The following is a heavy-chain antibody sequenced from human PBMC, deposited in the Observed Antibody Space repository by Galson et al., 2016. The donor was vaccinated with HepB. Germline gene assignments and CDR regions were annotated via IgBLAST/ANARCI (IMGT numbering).Heavy chain of an antibody. CDR2: ISASGGST. CDR3: AKAGSTWYLDY. CDR1: GFTFSTYG. Sequence: SLRLSCAASGFTFSTYGMNWVRQAPGKGLEWVSGISASGGSTDYADSVKGRFTISRNNSKNALYLQMNSLRADDTAVYYCAKAGSTWYLDYWGQGTLVTVSS. J-gene: IGHJ4*02. V-gene: IGHV3-23*01. D-gene: IGHD6-13*01.